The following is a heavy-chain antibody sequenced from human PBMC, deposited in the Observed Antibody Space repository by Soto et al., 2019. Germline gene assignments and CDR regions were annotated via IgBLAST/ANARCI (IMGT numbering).Heavy chain of an antibody. J-gene: IGHJ3*01. Sequence: QVQLIQSEAEVKKPGSSVRGSCTASGGIFGSHGFSWVRQAPGQPLEGGGGFIPIFRTLTYTEKFQARVRIAADESTNTVYLDLSSLTSEDTAVYYCVRDRRIYYSDPHDEFVASDYEVWGQGTMVSVSS. CDR2: FIPIFRTL. CDR3: VRDRRIYYSDPHDEFVASDYEV. CDR1: GGIFGSHG. D-gene: IGHD3-22*01. V-gene: IGHV1-69*01.